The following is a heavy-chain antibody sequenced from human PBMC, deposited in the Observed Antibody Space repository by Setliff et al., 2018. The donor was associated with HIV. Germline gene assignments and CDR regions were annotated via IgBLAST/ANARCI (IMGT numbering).Heavy chain of an antibody. D-gene: IGHD2-21*02. CDR3: ARGRRYGGNSAGSYFDY. CDR2: LYVSGDT. Sequence: PSETLSLTCYVTDDPISSYYWSWVRQPAGKGLEWIGRLYVSGDTNYNPSLKSRVTMSLDTSKKHFSLNLKSVTATDTAVYYCARGRRYGGNSAGSYFDYWGHGILVTVSS. V-gene: IGHV4-4*07. CDR1: DDPISSYY. J-gene: IGHJ5*01.